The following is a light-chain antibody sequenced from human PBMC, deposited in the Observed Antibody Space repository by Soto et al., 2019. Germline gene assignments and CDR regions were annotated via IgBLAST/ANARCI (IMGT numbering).Light chain of an antibody. V-gene: IGKV3-20*01. CDR1: QSVSNNY. CDR3: QQYGSSGT. J-gene: IGKJ1*01. CDR2: GAS. Sequence: IVLTRSPGTLSLSPVEGATLSCRASQSVSNNYLAWYQQKPGQAPRLLIYGASNRATGIPDRFSGSGSGTDFTLTISRLETEDFAVYYCQQYGSSGTFGQGTKVDI.